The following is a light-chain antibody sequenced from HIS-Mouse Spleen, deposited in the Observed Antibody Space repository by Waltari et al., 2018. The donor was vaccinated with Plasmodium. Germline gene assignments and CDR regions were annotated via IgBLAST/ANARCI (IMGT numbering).Light chain of an antibody. V-gene: IGKV1-5*03. CDR1: QSISSR. Sequence: DIQMTQSPSTLSASVGARVTITFRASQSISSRLAWYQPKPGKAPKLRIYKACSLERGVPTRIRGRGSGKEVTLTISSLQPDDFATYDCQQYNSDSGTFGQGTKVEIK. CDR2: KAC. CDR3: QQYNSDSGT. J-gene: IGKJ1*01.